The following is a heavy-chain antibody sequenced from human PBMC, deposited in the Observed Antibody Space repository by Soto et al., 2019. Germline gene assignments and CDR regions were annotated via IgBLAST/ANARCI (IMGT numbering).Heavy chain of an antibody. CDR2: IYWDDDK. V-gene: IGHV2-5*02. CDR1: GFSLSTSGVG. Sequence: QITLKESGPTLVKPTQTLTLTCTFSGFSLSTSGVGVGWIRQPPGKALEWLALIYWDDDKRYSPSLKSRLTITKDTSKNQVVLTMTNMDPVDTATYYCAHRRGDYDSSGSYYFDYWGQGTLVTVSS. D-gene: IGHD3-22*01. CDR3: AHRRGDYDSSGSYYFDY. J-gene: IGHJ4*02.